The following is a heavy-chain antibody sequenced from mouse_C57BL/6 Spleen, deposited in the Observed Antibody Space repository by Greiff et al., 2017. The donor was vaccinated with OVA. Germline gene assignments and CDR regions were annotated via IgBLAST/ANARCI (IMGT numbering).Heavy chain of an antibody. V-gene: IGHV1-69*01. CDR2: IDPSDSYT. D-gene: IGHD2-1*01. Sequence: QVQLQQPGAELVMPGASVKLSCKASGYTFTSYWMHWVKQRPGHGLEWIGEIDPSDSYTTYNQKFKGKSTLTVDKSSSTAYMQLSSLTSEDSAVYYCARRGNGNYRGPFDYWGQGTTLTVSS. J-gene: IGHJ2*01. CDR1: GYTFTSYW. CDR3: ARRGNGNYRGPFDY.